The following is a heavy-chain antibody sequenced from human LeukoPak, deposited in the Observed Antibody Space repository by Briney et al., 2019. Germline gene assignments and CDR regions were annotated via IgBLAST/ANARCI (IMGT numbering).Heavy chain of an antibody. CDR1: GYSISSGYY. CDR2: IFRSGSA. J-gene: IGHJ4*02. D-gene: IGHD2-15*01. Sequence: SETLSLTCAVSGYSISSGYYWGWIRQPPGKGLEWIGSIFRSGSAHYHPSLKSRVTISVDTSKNQFSLKLSSVTAADTAVYYCARHAYCSGGSCPDFWGQGTLVTVSS. V-gene: IGHV4-38-2*01. CDR3: ARHAYCSGGSCPDF.